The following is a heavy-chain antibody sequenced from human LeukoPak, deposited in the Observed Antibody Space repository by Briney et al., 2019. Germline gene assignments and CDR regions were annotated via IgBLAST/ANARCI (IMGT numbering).Heavy chain of an antibody. V-gene: IGHV4-38-2*02. CDR1: AYSISSGYY. Sequence: SETLSLTCTVSAYSISSGYYWGWIRQPPGKGLEWIGSIYHSGSTSYNPSLKSRVTISVDTSKNQFSLKLSSVTAADTAVYYCAAVVVVAATPSSGFDPWGQGTLVTVSS. J-gene: IGHJ5*02. CDR2: IYHSGST. CDR3: AAVVVVAATPSSGFDP. D-gene: IGHD2-15*01.